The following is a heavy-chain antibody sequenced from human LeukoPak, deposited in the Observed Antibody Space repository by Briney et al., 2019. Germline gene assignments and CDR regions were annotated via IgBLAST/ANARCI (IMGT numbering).Heavy chain of an antibody. V-gene: IGHV4-39*07. D-gene: IGHD3-22*01. CDR3: ARDVGGDYDSSGVNPYSDY. CDR2: IYYSGST. Sequence: PSETLSLTCTVSGGSISSSSYYWGWIRQPPGKGLEWIGSIYYSGSTYYNPSLKSRVTISVDTSKNQFSLKLSSVTAADTAVYYCARDVGGDYDSSGVNPYSDYWGQGTLVTVSS. J-gene: IGHJ4*02. CDR1: GGSISSSSYY.